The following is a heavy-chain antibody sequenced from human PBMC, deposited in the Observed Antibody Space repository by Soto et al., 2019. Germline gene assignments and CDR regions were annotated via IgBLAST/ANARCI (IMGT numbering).Heavy chain of an antibody. V-gene: IGHV4-59*01. D-gene: IGHD2-2*01. Sequence: PSETRCLTCTVSGGSISRYYWSGSRQPPGKGLEWIGYIYYSGSTNYNPSLKSRVTISVDTSKNQFSLKLSSVTAADTAVYYCARARTYCTSAGCYPYYFDYWGQGTLVTVSS. CDR3: ARARTYCTSAGCYPYYFDY. J-gene: IGHJ4*02. CDR2: IYYSGST. CDR1: GGSISRYY.